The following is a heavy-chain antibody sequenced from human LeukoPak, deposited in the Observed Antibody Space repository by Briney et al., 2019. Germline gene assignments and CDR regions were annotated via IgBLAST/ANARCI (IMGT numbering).Heavy chain of an antibody. CDR3: ARGGGDFTMVRGDYFDY. V-gene: IGHV3-7*01. CDR1: GFTFSNYW. J-gene: IGHJ4*02. D-gene: IGHD3-10*01. Sequence: GGSLRLSCEGSGFTFSNYWMTWVRQAPGKGLEWVANIKPNGIEKHYADSVEGRFTISRDSSKNTLYLQMNSLRPEDTAVYYCARGGGDFTMVRGDYFDYWGQGTLVTVSS. CDR2: IKPNGIEK.